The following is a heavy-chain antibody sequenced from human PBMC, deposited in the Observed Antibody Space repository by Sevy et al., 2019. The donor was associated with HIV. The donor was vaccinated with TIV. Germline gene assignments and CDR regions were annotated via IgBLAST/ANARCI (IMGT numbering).Heavy chain of an antibody. J-gene: IGHJ3*02. V-gene: IGHV3-30-3*02. CDR2: ISSDGAIK. CDR3: AKSYSGSYYLPYDAFDM. Sequence: GGSLRLSCVTSGFTFRNHAMHWVRQAPGKGLEWVAVISSDGAIKYYADSVKGRFTFSRDNSKSTLYLQMNSLRPEDTAMYYCAKSYSGSYYLPYDAFDMWGQGKMVTVSS. CDR1: GFTFRNHA. D-gene: IGHD1-26*01.